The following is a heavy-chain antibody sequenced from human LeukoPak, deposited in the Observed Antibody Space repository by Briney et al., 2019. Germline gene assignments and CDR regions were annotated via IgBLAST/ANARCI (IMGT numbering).Heavy chain of an antibody. CDR1: GFTFSNFA. V-gene: IGHV3-23*01. CDR2: ISTSGDST. Sequence: SGGSLRLSCAASGFTFSNFAMNWVRQAPGKGLEWVSVISTSGDSTYYADSVKGRFTISRDNSKNTLYLQMSSLRAEDTAIYYCAKGAGGTFDYWGQGTLVTVSS. J-gene: IGHJ4*02. CDR3: AKGAGGTFDY. D-gene: IGHD3-16*01.